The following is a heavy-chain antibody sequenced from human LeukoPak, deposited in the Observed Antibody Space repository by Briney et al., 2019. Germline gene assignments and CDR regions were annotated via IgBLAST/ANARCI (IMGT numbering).Heavy chain of an antibody. V-gene: IGHV3-11*04. CDR3: ASEPRLLDH. J-gene: IGHJ4*02. Sequence: GGSLRLSCAASGFTFSDNYMSWIRQAPGKWLEWVSYISNGGTTTKYADSVEGRFTISRDNAKNFLYLQMNSLRAEDTAVYFCASEPRLLDHWGQGTLVTVSS. CDR2: ISNGGTTT. D-gene: IGHD6-25*01. CDR1: GFTFSDNY.